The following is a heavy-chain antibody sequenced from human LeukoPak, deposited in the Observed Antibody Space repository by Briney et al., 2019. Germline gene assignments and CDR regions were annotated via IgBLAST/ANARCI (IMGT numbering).Heavy chain of an antibody. Sequence: SQALSLTCAISGDSVSSNSAAWNWIRQSPSRGLEWLGRTYYRSKWYNDYAVSVKSRITINPDTSKNQFSLQLNSVTPEDTAVYYCARSVRRYSSVRARYYYYYMDVWGKGTTVTVSS. V-gene: IGHV6-1*01. D-gene: IGHD5-18*01. J-gene: IGHJ6*03. CDR1: GDSVSSNSAA. CDR3: ARSVRRYSSVRARYYYYYMDV. CDR2: TYYRSKWYN.